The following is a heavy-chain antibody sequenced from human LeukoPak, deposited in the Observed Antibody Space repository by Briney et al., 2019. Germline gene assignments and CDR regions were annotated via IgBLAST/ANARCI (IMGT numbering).Heavy chain of an antibody. J-gene: IGHJ5*02. CDR2: IYSGGST. CDR3: ARGTIIAAAGTDWLDP. D-gene: IGHD6-13*01. Sequence: PGGSLRLSCAASGFTVSSNYMSWVRQAPGKGLEWVSVIYSGGSTYYADSVKGRFTISRDNSKNTLYLQMNSLRAEDTAAYYCARGTIIAAAGTDWLDPWGQGTLVTVSS. V-gene: IGHV3-53*01. CDR1: GFTVSSNY.